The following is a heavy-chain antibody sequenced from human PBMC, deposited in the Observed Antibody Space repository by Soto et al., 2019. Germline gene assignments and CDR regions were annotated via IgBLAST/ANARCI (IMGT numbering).Heavy chain of an antibody. J-gene: IGHJ6*02. CDR2: INPSGGST. Sequence: GASVEVSSEACGYGITIKYIRCVRQATSQGLEWMGIINPSGGSTSYAQKFQGRVTMTRDTSTSTVYMELSSLRSEDTAVYYCARGKVGLAGSDYYYYYGMDVWGQGTTVTVSS. CDR3: ARGKVGLAGSDYYYYYGMDV. CDR1: GYGITIKY. D-gene: IGHD3-10*01. V-gene: IGHV1-46*01.